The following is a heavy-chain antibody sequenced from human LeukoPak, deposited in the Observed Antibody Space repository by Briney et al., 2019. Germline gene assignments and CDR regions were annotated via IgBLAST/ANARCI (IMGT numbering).Heavy chain of an antibody. J-gene: IGHJ4*02. V-gene: IGHV1-69*04. CDR1: GGTFSSYA. D-gene: IGHD2-2*02. Sequence: SVKVSCKASGGTFSSYAISWVRQAPGQGLEWMGRIILILGIANYAQKFRGRVTITADKSTSTAYMELSSLRSEDTAVYYCARGYCSSTSCYTSDYWGQGTLVTVSS. CDR2: IILILGIA. CDR3: ARGYCSSTSCYTSDY.